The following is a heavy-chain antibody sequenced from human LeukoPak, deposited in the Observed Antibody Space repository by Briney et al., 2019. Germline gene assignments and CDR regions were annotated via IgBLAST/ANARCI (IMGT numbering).Heavy chain of an antibody. CDR2: ISAYNGNT. D-gene: IGHD2-15*01. V-gene: IGHV1-18*01. CDR3: ARKLGYCSGGSCYLCDY. Sequence: AASVKVSCKASGYTFTSYGISWVRQAPGQGLEWMGWISAYNGNTNYAQKLQGRVTMTTDTSTSTAYMELRSLRSDDTAVYYCARKLGYCSGGSCYLCDYWGQGTLVTVSS. CDR1: GYTFTSYG. J-gene: IGHJ4*02.